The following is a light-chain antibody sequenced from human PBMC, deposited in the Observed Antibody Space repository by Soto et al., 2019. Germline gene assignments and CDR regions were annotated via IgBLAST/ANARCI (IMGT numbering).Light chain of an antibody. CDR1: QRVNSSY. CDR2: GAS. CDR3: QQYVTSPVT. J-gene: IGKJ2*01. V-gene: IGKV3-20*01. Sequence: EIVLTQSPDTLYVSPGEGATLSCRASQRVNSSYLAWYQQKPGQAPRLLISGASDRATCVPARVSGSGYGTAFPPTIRRLAPEDFAVYNCQQYVTSPVTFGQGTKLQIK.